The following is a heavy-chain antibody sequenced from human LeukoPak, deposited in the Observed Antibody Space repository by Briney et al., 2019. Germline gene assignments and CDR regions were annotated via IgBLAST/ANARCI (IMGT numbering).Heavy chain of an antibody. D-gene: IGHD6-13*01. CDR2: ISRSSSTI. V-gene: IGHV3-48*04. Sequence: GGSPRLSCAASGFTFSRYSMNWVRQAPGKGLEWVSYISRSSSTIHYADSVKGRFTISRDNAKNSLYLQMNSLRAEDTAVYYCATSSSSWYQEAAFDIWGQGTMVTVSS. CDR1: GFTFSRYS. J-gene: IGHJ3*02. CDR3: ATSSSSWYQEAAFDI.